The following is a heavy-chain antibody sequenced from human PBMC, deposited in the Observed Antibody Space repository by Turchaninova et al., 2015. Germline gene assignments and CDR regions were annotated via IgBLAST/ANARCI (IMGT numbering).Heavy chain of an antibody. D-gene: IGHD2-21*02. CDR1: GYIFTNYW. J-gene: IGHJ4*02. V-gene: IGHV5-51*01. CDR3: ARLERVATIDY. Sequence: EVQLVQSGAEVKKPGESLKISCEGSGYIFTNYWSGWVRQMPGKGLESMGITYPGDSDTRYSPSCQGQFTISADKSSSTAYQQGNNLKASDNAMYYCARLERVATIDYWGQGTLVTVSS. CDR2: TYPGDSDT.